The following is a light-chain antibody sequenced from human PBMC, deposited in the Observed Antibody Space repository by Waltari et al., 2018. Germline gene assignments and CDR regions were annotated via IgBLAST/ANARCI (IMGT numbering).Light chain of an antibody. CDR3: QQYSNTPLT. CDR2: WAS. CDR1: RSVLWTSDNRNC. Sequence: DIVMTQSPDSLAVSLGERATINCKSSRSVLWTSDNRNCLAWYQQKPGQPPKLLTYWASTRESGIPDRFSASGSGTDFSLTITSLQAEDVAVYYCQQYSNTPLTFGGGTRVEIK. V-gene: IGKV4-1*01. J-gene: IGKJ4*01.